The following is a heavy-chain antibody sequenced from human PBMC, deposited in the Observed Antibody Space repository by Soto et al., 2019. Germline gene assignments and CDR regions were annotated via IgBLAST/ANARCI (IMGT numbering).Heavy chain of an antibody. Sequence: PGESLKISCKGSGYSFTSYWIGWVRQMPGKGLEWMGIIYPGDFDTTYSPSFQGQVTISADKSISTAYLQWSSLKASDTAMYYCARHREYYSSGITRADVYDIWGQGTMVTVSS. V-gene: IGHV5-51*01. CDR1: GYSFTSYW. J-gene: IGHJ3*02. D-gene: IGHD3-10*01. CDR3: ARHREYYSSGITRADVYDI. CDR2: IYPGDFDT.